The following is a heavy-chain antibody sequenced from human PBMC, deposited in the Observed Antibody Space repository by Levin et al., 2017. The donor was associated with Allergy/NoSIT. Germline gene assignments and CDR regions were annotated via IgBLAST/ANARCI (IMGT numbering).Heavy chain of an antibody. J-gene: IGHJ4*02. Sequence: SETLSLTCTVSGGSISSYYWSWIRQPAGKGLEWIGRIYTSGSTNYNPSLKSRVTMSVDTSKNQFSLKLSSVTAADTAVYYCARDLGYCSSTSPACWGQGTLVTVSS. D-gene: IGHD2-2*01. CDR1: GGSISSYY. CDR2: IYTSGST. CDR3: ARDLGYCSSTSPAC. V-gene: IGHV4-4*07.